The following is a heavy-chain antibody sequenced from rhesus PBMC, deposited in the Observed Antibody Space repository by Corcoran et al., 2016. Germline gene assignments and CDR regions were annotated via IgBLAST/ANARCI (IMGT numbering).Heavy chain of an antibody. CDR3: ARRAIAAADFDY. J-gene: IGHJ4*01. CDR2: IYGSGGST. V-gene: IGHV4-93*02. CDR1: GGSISSSNW. Sequence: QVQLQESGPAVVKPSETLSLTCAVSGGSISSSNWWSWIRQSPGKGLEWIGGIYGSGGSTEYNSSLSSRVTISIDTSKNQFSLKLSSVTAADTAVYYCARRAIAAADFDYWGQGVLVTVSS. D-gene: IGHD6-25*01.